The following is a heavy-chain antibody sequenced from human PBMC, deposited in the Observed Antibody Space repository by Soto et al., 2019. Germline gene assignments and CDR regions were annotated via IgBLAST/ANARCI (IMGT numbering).Heavy chain of an antibody. CDR1: GFTFSSYW. V-gene: IGHV3-7*03. CDR3: ARVEFPSIFGVVIPYYYYGMDV. CDR2: IKQDGSEK. D-gene: IGHD3-3*02. J-gene: IGHJ6*02. Sequence: PGGSLRLSCAASGFTFSSYWMSWVRQAPGKGLEWVANIKQDGSEKYYVDSVKGRFTISRDNAKNSLYLQMNSLRAEDTAVYYCARVEFPSIFGVVIPYYYYGMDVWGQGTTVTVSS.